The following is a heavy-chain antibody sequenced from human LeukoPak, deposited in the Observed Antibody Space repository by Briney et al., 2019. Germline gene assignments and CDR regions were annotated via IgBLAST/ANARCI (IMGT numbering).Heavy chain of an antibody. D-gene: IGHD3-22*01. V-gene: IGHV4-34*01. J-gene: IGHJ4*02. CDR2: INHSGST. CDR3: ARSRDSGYYYGDYFDH. CDR1: GGSFSGYY. Sequence: SETLSLTCAVYGGSFSGYYWSWIRQPPGKGLEWIGEINHSGSTNYNPSLKSRVTISVDTSKNQFSLKLSSVTAADTAVYYCARSRDSGYYYGDYFDHWGQGTLVTVSS.